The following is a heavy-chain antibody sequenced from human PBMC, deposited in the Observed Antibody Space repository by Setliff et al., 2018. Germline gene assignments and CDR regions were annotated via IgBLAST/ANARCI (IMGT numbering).Heavy chain of an antibody. Sequence: PSETLSLTCAASGGSFSDYYWTWIRQPPGKGLEWIGEINHSGSTNYNPSLKSRVTVSVDTSKNQFSLKLSSVTAADTAVYYCARPNCSGGDCYSSAFDMWGHGTTVTVSS. CDR2: INHSGST. V-gene: IGHV4-34*01. CDR1: GGSFSDYY. D-gene: IGHD2-15*01. CDR3: ARPNCSGGDCYSSAFDM. J-gene: IGHJ3*02.